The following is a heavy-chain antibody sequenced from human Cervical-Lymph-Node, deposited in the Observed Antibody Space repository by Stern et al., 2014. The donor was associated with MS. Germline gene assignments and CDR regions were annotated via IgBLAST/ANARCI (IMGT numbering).Heavy chain of an antibody. CDR3: TRAVGGVGRE. CDR1: GYTFTNYY. D-gene: IGHD3-16*01. Sequence: QLVQSGPEVKKPGASVMVSCKTSGYTFTNYYIHWVRQAPGPGLEWMGIINPNGSVTASAQKFQGRLTMTRDTSTTTVYMRLITLTSEDTAMYYCTRAVGGVGREWGQGTLVFVSS. J-gene: IGHJ4*02. V-gene: IGHV1-46*01. CDR2: INPNGSVT.